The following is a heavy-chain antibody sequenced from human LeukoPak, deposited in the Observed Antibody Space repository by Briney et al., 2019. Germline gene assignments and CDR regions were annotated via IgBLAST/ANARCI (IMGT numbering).Heavy chain of an antibody. CDR3: AREHCSSTNCYMWGVQWFDP. D-gene: IGHD2-2*02. Sequence: GASAKVSCKASGYNFITYAMHWVRQAPGQGLEWMGWINTNTGNPTYAQGFTGRFVFSLDTSVSTAYLQISSLKAEDTAVYYCAREHCSSTNCYMWGVQWFDPWGQGTLVTVSS. V-gene: IGHV7-4-1*02. CDR1: GYNFITYA. J-gene: IGHJ5*02. CDR2: INTNTGNP.